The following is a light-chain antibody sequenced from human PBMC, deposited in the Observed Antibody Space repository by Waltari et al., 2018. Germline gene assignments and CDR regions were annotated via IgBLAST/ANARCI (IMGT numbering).Light chain of an antibody. CDR1: ESVLYSSNNKNH. CDR2: WAS. CDR3: QQYYSTPLT. V-gene: IGKV4-1*01. J-gene: IGKJ4*01. Sequence: DIVMTQSPESLAVSLGERATINCKSSESVLYSSNNKNHLAWYQQKPGQPPKLLLYWASTRKSGVPDRFSGSGSETDLTLTVTSLQAEDAAVYYCQQYYSTPLTFGGGTRVEI.